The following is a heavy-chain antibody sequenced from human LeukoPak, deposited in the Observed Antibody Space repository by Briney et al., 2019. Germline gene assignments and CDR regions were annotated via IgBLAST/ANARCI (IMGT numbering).Heavy chain of an antibody. CDR3: ATGSFGLSSSLGAHYYGMDV. V-gene: IGHV1-24*01. J-gene: IGHJ6*02. CDR1: GFTFSTYG. Sequence: GGSLRLSCAASGFTFSTYGMHWVRQAPGKGLEWMGGFDPEDGETIYAQKFQGRVTMTEDTSTDTAYMELSSLRSEDTAVYYCATGSFGLSSSLGAHYYGMDVWGQGTTVTVSS. D-gene: IGHD6-6*01. CDR2: FDPEDGET.